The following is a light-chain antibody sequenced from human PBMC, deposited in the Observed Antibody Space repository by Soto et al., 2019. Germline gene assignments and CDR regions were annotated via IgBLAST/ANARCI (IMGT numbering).Light chain of an antibody. CDR3: QQYNNWPPWAF. CDR1: QSVSSN. J-gene: IGKJ3*01. V-gene: IGKV3-15*01. Sequence: EIVMTQSPATLSVSPGERATLSCRASQSVSSNLAWYQQKPGQAPRLLIYGASTRATGIPARFSGSGSGTEFTLTISSLQSEDFAVYYCQQYNNWPPWAFFGPGTKVDFK. CDR2: GAS.